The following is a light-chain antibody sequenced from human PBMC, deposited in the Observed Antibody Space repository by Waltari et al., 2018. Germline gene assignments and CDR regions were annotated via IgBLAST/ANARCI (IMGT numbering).Light chain of an antibody. CDR1: SGHSSNV. J-gene: IGLJ3*02. V-gene: IGLV4-69*01. Sequence: QLVLTQSPSASASLGASVNLTCTLSSGHSSNVIAWHQKQPEKGPRYLMKVNSDGSHSKGDETPDRFSGSSSGAERYLTISNLQPEDEADYYCQTGGHGTWVFGGGTKVTVL. CDR2: VNSDGSH. CDR3: QTGGHGTWV.